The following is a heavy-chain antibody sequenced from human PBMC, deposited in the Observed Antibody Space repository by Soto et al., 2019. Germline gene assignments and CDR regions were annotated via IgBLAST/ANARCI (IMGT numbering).Heavy chain of an antibody. D-gene: IGHD2-15*01. CDR1: GFTFNHYA. Sequence: PGGSLRLSCEASGFTFNHYAMSWVRQAPGKGLGWVSIIIANGGTFYADSVKGRFTISRDNSKNTVYLQMSSLRVEDTAIYYCAKDYTVAADPSSVILFDYWGQGALVTVSS. V-gene: IGHV3-23*01. J-gene: IGHJ4*02. CDR3: AKDYTVAADPSSVILFDY. CDR2: IIANGGT.